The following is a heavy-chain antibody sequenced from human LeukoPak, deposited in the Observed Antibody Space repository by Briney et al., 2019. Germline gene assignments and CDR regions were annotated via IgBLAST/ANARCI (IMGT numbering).Heavy chain of an antibody. J-gene: IGHJ3*02. V-gene: IGHV3-64*01. CDR1: GFTFRNFA. CDR3: AKGGRSSGYHDAFDI. Sequence: PGGSLRLSCAASGFTFRNFAIHWVRQAPGKGPEFVSGIRSTGDSTYYANSAKGRFIISRDNSKNTLYLQMNSLRAEDTAVYYCAKGGRSSGYHDAFDIWGQGTMVTVSS. D-gene: IGHD3-22*01. CDR2: IRSTGDST.